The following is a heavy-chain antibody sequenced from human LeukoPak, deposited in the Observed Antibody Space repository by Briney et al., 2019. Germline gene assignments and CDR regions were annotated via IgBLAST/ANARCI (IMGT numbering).Heavy chain of an antibody. CDR3: AGERGEEYSSGWYKRNYFDN. J-gene: IGHJ4*02. CDR2: VYYGGST. CDR1: GASINDLY. V-gene: IGHV4-59*11. D-gene: IGHD6-19*01. Sequence: SETLSLTCAVSGASINDLYWTWIRQPPGKGLEWIGYVYYGGSTNYNPSLKSRVSMSADTSKNQFSLKLTSVTGADTAVYYCAGERGEEYSSGWYKRNYFDNWGQGIRVTVSS.